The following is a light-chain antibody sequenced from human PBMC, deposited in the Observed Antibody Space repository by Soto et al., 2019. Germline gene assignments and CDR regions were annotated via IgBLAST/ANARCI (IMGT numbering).Light chain of an antibody. Sequence: RRTNSTTSLSASVEARGIIICLACQNISNHLNWYQQRPGKAPKLLIFAASSLQSGVPSRFSGSRSGPDFTLTISSLQAEDVVTYYCQQCSSRPTTFGQGTKVDI. V-gene: IGKV1-39*01. CDR1: QNISNH. CDR2: AAS. J-gene: IGKJ1*01. CDR3: QQCSSRPTT.